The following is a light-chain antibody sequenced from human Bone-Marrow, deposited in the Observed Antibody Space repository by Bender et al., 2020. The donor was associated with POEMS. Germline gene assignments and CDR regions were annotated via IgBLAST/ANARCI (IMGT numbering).Light chain of an antibody. CDR2: EVS. V-gene: IGLV2-14*01. CDR1: ISDIGAFNY. Sequence: QSALTQPASVSGSPGQSITISCTGGISDIGAFNYVSWYQHQPGQAPKLLISEVSHRPSGVSSRFSASKSGNTASLTISGLQPEDEGTYYCSSFTGSSAWVFGRGTSLTVL. J-gene: IGLJ3*02. CDR3: SSFTGSSAWV.